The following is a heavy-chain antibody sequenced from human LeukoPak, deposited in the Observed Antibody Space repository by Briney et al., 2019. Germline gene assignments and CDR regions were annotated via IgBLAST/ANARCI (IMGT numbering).Heavy chain of an antibody. CDR2: IIPIFGTA. D-gene: IGHD4-17*01. CDR1: GGSFTSYA. CDR3: ARGADYGDYDDYFDY. Sequence: ASVELSCNASGGSFTSYAISWERQATGQGPEWRGGIIPIFGTANYAQKFQCRVTITADESTSTAYMELSSLRSEDTAVYYCARGADYGDYDDYFDYWGQGTLVTVSS. V-gene: IGHV1-69*13. J-gene: IGHJ4*02.